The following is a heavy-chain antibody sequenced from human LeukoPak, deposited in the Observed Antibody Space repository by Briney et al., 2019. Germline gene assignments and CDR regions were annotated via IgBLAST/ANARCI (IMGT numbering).Heavy chain of an antibody. CDR1: GFTFSSYA. CDR2: ISGSGGST. V-gene: IGHV3-23*01. D-gene: IGHD3-9*01. J-gene: IGHJ4*02. CDR3: AKTTTYDILTGYNYFDY. Sequence: PGGSLRLSCAASGFTFSSYAMSWVRQAPGKGLEWVSAISGSGGSTYYADPVKGRFTISRDNSKNTLYLQMNSLRAEDTAVYYCAKTTTYDILTGYNYFDYWGQGTLVTVSS.